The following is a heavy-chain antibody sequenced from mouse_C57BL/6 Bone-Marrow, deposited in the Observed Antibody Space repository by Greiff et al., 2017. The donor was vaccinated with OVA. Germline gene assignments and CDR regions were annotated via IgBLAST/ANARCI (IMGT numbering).Heavy chain of an antibody. V-gene: IGHV6-3*01. J-gene: IGHJ4*01. Sequence: EVKLVESGGGLVQPGGSMKLSCVASGFTFSNYWMNWVRQSPEKGLEWVAQIRLKSDNYATHYAESVKGRFTISRDDSKSSVYLQMNNLRAEDTGIYYCTASLWPYAMDYWGQGTSVTVSS. CDR1: GFTFSNYW. D-gene: IGHD6-5*01. CDR3: TASLWPYAMDY. CDR2: IRLKSDNYAT.